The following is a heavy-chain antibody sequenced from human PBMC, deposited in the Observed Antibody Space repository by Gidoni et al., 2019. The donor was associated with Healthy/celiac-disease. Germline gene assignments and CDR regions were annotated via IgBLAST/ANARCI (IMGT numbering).Heavy chain of an antibody. J-gene: IGHJ4*02. V-gene: IGHV3-33*01. D-gene: IGHD2-21*02. CDR2: IWYDGSNK. Sequence: QVQLVESGGGVVQPGRSLRRTFAAAGFTFSSQGLPWVRQAPGKGLEWVAVIWYDGSNKYYADSVKGRFTISRDNSKNTLYLQMNSLRAEDTAVYYCARDSSYCGGDCYWFFGPPDYWGQGTLVTVSS. CDR3: ARDSSYCGGDCYWFFGPPDY. CDR1: GFTFSSQG.